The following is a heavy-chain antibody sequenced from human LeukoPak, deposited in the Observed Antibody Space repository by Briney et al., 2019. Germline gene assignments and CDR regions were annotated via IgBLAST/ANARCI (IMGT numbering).Heavy chain of an antibody. J-gene: IGHJ4*01. V-gene: IGHV4-59*08. CDR1: GDSIRSYY. Sequence: PSQTLSLTCTVSGDSIRSYYWNWIRRPPGKGLEWIGYIYYTGSTSYNPSLKTRVTISLKTSKSQFSLRLTSVTAADTAVYYCASHGSSGHDPLTWGQGTLVTVSS. CDR3: ASHGSSGHDPLT. CDR2: IYYTGST. D-gene: IGHD5-12*01.